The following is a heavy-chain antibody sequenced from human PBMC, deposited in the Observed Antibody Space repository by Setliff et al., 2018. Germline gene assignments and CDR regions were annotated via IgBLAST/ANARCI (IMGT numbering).Heavy chain of an antibody. D-gene: IGHD2-2*01. CDR3: ARLSCSSNSCPFDF. Sequence: PSETLSLTCTVSGGSFTPYYWSWIRQPPGKGLEWIGYVYYSGTAYYNPSLKSRVTMSVDTSENQFTLKVISVTAADTAVYYCARLSCSSNSCPFDFWVQGTLVTVSS. J-gene: IGHJ4*02. V-gene: IGHV4-59*12. CDR1: GGSFTPYY. CDR2: VYYSGTA.